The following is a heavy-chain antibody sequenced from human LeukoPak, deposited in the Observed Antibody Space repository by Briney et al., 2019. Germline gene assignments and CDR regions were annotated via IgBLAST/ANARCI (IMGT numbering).Heavy chain of an antibody. CDR2: IFYTGTT. CDR1: GGSLNTYY. V-gene: IGHV4-59*01. Sequence: SESLSLTCSVSGGSLNTYYWRWVRPPPGKGLEWIGYIFYTGTTNYNPSLKSRHPISVDTSKYQFSPKLTSVTAADTAVYYCARGDGYMFYWGQGTLLTVPP. D-gene: IGHD5-24*01. J-gene: IGHJ4*02. CDR3: ARGDGYMFY.